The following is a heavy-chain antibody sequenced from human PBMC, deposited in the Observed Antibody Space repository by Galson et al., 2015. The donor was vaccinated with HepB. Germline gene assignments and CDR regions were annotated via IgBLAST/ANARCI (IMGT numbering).Heavy chain of an antibody. CDR3: AKLKSFLADYGDSYFDY. CDR2: IRYDGNNK. V-gene: IGHV3-30*02. D-gene: IGHD4-17*01. J-gene: IGHJ4*02. CDR1: GFTFGYYG. Sequence: SLRLSCAASGFTFGYYGMHWVRQAPGKGLEWVAFIRYDGNNKYYADSVKGRFTISRDNFKKTLYLQVNSLRAEDTAVYYCAKLKSFLADYGDSYFDYWGQGTLVTVSS.